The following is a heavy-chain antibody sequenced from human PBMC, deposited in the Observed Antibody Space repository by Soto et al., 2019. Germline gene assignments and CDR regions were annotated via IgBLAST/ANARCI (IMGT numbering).Heavy chain of an antibody. CDR2: IWYDGSNK. CDR3: ARDIRKSSSFRGEMDV. CDR1: GFTFSIYG. J-gene: IGHJ6*02. D-gene: IGHD6-13*01. Sequence: QVQLVESGGGVVQPGRSLRLSCAASGFTFSIYGMHWVRQAPGKGLEGVAVIWYDGSNKYYADSVKGRFTISRDNSKNTLYMQMNSLRAEDTAVYYCARDIRKSSSFRGEMDVWGQGTTVTVSS. V-gene: IGHV3-33*01.